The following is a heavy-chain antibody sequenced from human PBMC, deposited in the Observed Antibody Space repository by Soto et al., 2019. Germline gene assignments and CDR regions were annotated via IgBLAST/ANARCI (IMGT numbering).Heavy chain of an antibody. CDR2: IIPILDIA. J-gene: IGHJ3*02. V-gene: IGHV1-69*02. D-gene: IGHD3-16*02. Sequence: QVQLVQSGAEVKKPGSSVKVSCKASGGTFSSYTISWVRQAPGQGLEWMGRIIPILDIANYAQKFQGRVTITADKSTSTAYMELSSLRSEDTAVYYCLITFGGVIAYDAFDIWGQGTMVTVSS. CDR1: GGTFSSYT. CDR3: LITFGGVIAYDAFDI.